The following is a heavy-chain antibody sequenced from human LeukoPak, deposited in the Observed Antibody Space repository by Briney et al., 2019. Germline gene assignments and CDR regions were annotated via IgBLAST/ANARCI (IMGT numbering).Heavy chain of an antibody. CDR3: AREGGYSYGPPGY. CDR2: IYHSGST. Sequence: KSSETLSLTCAVSGYSISSGYYWGWLRQPPGKGLEWIGSIYHSGSTYYNPSLKSRVTISVDTSKNQLPLKLSSVTAADTAVYYCAREGGYSYGPPGYWGQGTLVTVSS. J-gene: IGHJ4*02. D-gene: IGHD5-18*01. V-gene: IGHV4-38-2*02. CDR1: GYSISSGYY.